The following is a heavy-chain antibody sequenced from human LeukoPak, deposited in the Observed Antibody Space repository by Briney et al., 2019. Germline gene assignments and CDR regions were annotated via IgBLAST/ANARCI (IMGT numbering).Heavy chain of an antibody. Sequence: GSLRLSCAASGFTFSSYTMNWVRQAPGKGLEWVSSITSSSSYIYYADSVKGRFTISRDNAKKSLYLQMNSLRAEDTAMYYCATYYDSSGYYDAFDKWGRGKMVTVSS. D-gene: IGHD3-22*01. V-gene: IGHV3-21*01. CDR3: ATYYDSSGYYDAFDK. CDR1: GFTFSSYT. CDR2: ITSSSSYI. J-gene: IGHJ3*02.